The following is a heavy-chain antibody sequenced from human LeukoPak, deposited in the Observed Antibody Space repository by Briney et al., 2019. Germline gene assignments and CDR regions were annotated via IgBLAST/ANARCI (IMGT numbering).Heavy chain of an antibody. CDR2: INHSGST. D-gene: IGHD3-3*01. V-gene: IGHV4-34*01. J-gene: IGHJ5*02. CDR3: ARPYYDFWRLGWFDP. CDR1: GGSFSGYY. Sequence: PSETLSLTCVVYGGSFSGYYWSWIRQPPGKGLEWIGEINHSGSTYYNPSLKSRVTISVDTSKNQFSLKLSSVTAADTAVYYCARPYYDFWRLGWFDPWGQGTLVTVSS.